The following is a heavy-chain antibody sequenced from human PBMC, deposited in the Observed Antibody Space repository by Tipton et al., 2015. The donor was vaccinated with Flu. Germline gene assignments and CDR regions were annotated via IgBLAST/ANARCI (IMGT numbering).Heavy chain of an antibody. CDR3: ASAGIAVAGTDWFDP. D-gene: IGHD6-19*01. Sequence: QSGAEVKKPGASVKVSCKASGYTFTSYYMHGVRQAPGQGLEWMGIINPSGGSTSYAQKFQGRVTMTRDTSTSTVYMELSSLRSEDTAVYYCASAGIAVAGTDWFDPWGQGTLVTVSS. V-gene: IGHV1-46*01. J-gene: IGHJ5*02. CDR1: GYTFTSYY. CDR2: INPSGGST.